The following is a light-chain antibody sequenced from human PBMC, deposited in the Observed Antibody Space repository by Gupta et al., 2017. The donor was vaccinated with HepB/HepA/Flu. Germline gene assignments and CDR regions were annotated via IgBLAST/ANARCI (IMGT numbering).Light chain of an antibody. J-gene: IGLJ2*01. Sequence: SSALTQPPSVSVSPGPPASITCSGDKLGDKYACWYQQKPGQSPVLVIYQDSNPPAATRERFSASTSGTTATLTMSETQAMGEDDYYCQAGNSSTVVFGGGIKLTVL. CDR1: KLGDKY. CDR3: QAGNSSTVV. CDR2: QDS. V-gene: IGLV3-1*01.